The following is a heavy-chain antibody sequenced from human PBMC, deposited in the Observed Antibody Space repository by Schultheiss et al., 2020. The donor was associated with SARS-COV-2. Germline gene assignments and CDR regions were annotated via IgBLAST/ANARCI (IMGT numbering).Heavy chain of an antibody. D-gene: IGHD3-22*01. Sequence: GGSLRLSCAASGFTFSSYAMSWVRQAPGKGLEWVSAISGSGGSTYYADSVKGRFTISRDNSKNTLYLQMNSLRAEDTAVYYCARGSYDSSGYEVWVFDYWGQGTLVTVSS. CDR2: ISGSGGST. CDR3: ARGSYDSSGYEVWVFDY. V-gene: IGHV3-23*01. CDR1: GFTFSSYA. J-gene: IGHJ4*02.